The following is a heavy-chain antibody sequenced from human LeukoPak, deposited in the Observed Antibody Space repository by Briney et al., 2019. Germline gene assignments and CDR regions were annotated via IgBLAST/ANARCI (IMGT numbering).Heavy chain of an antibody. CDR2: INPNSGGT. Sequence: ASVKVSCKASGHTFTGYYMHWVRQAPGQRLEWMGWINPNSGGTNYAQKFQGRVTMTGDTSISTAYMELSRLRSDDTAVYYCARDLSLAVPVQGYWGQGTLVTVSS. V-gene: IGHV1-2*02. D-gene: IGHD6-19*01. J-gene: IGHJ4*02. CDR1: GHTFTGYY. CDR3: ARDLSLAVPVQGY.